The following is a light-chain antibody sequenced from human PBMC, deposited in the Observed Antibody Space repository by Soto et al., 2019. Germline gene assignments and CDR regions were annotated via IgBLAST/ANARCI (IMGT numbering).Light chain of an antibody. CDR2: GAS. CDR3: QQYNNGWT. V-gene: IGKV3-15*01. CDR1: QSVSSI. J-gene: IGKJ1*01. Sequence: EIVMTQSAATLSVSPGERATLSCRASQSVSSILAWYQQKPGQAPRLLIYGASTKATGIPARFSGSGSGTEFTLTISSLQSEDFAVYYCQQYNNGWTFGQGTKVEVK.